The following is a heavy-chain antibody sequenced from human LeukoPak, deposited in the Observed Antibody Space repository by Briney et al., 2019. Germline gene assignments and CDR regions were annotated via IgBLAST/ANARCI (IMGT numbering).Heavy chain of an antibody. CDR3: ARQWGYGGRAYYSDY. CDR2: IYTSGST. Sequence: PSETLSLTCTVSGGSISSYYWSWIRQPPGKGLEWIGYIYTSGSTNYNPSLKSRVTISVDTSKNQFSLKLSSVTAADTAVYYCARQWGYGGRAYYSDYWGQGMLVTVSS. CDR1: GGSISSYY. J-gene: IGHJ4*02. D-gene: IGHD4-23*01. V-gene: IGHV4-4*09.